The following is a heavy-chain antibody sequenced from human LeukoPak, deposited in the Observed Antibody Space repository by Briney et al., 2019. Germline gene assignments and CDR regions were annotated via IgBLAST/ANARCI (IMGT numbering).Heavy chain of an antibody. J-gene: IGHJ4*02. CDR1: GFTFRSYS. CDR3: AKEACTGDFHRDYFDY. D-gene: IGHD2-8*02. CDR2: ISYDGNTK. Sequence: GGSLRLSCAASGFTFRSYSIHWVRQAPGKGLEWVAVISYDGNTKYYEDSVKGRFTISRDDSTNTVSLQMNSLRVEDTALYYCAKEACTGDFHRDYFDYWGQGTLVTVSS. V-gene: IGHV3-30*18.